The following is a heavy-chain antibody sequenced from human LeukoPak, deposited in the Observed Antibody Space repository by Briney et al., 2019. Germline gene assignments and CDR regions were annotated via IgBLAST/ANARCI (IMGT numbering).Heavy chain of an antibody. J-gene: IGHJ4*02. CDR3: ARLRRSHADQ. D-gene: IGHD2-2*01. CDR1: GGSISNSHYY. CDR2: LYYSVTT. V-gene: IGHV4-39*01. Sequence: PSETLSLTCTVSGGSISNSHYYWGWIRQPPGKGLEWIGTLYYSVTTYYNPSLKSRVTISVDTSENQFSLKLSPVTAADTAVYYCARLRRSHADQWGQGTLVTVSS.